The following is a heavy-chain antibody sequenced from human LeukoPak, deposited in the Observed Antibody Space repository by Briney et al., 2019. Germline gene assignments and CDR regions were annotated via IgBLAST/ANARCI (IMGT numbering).Heavy chain of an antibody. D-gene: IGHD3-10*01. CDR2: IYYSGST. J-gene: IGHJ6*02. Sequence: SETLSLTCTVSGGSTSSYYWSWIRHPPGKRLEWIGYIYYSGSTNSNPSLKSRVTISVDTSKNQFSLKLSSVTAADTAVYYCARHGFGGMDVWGQGTTVTVSS. CDR1: GGSTSSYY. CDR3: ARHGFGGMDV. V-gene: IGHV4-59*08.